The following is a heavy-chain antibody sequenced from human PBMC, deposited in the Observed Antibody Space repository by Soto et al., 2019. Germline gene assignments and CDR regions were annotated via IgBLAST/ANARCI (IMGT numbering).Heavy chain of an antibody. V-gene: IGHV3-11*01. J-gene: IGHJ4*02. Sequence: XVQLVQSGGGLVKPGGXLTLSXXASXFTFSDHYMSWLRXXXXXXXXWISYISDTTTTIYYADSVKGRFTISRDNAKNSLXLQMXSLRXXXXXXYXXXXXXXXXXXXXXDFXXQGAQVTVSS. CDR2: ISDTTTTI. CDR1: XFTFSDHY. CDR3: XXXXXXXXXXXXDF.